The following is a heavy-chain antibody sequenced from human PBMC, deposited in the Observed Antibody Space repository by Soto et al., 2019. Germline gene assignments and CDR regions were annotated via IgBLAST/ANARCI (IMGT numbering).Heavy chain of an antibody. Sequence: PSQTLSLTCAISGDSVSSNSAAWNWLRQSPSGGLQWLGRTYYRSNWYYDYAVYVKSRITINPDTSKNHFSLQFNSVTPEVSAVFYCARDNSAQGLYFDFWGQGALVTVSS. CDR3: ARDNSAQGLYFDF. V-gene: IGHV6-1*01. CDR2: TYYRSNWYY. CDR1: GDSVSSNSAA. J-gene: IGHJ4*02. D-gene: IGHD6-25*01.